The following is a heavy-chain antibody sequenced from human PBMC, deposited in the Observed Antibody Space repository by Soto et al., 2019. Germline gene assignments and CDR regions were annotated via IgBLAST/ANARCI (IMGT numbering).Heavy chain of an antibody. D-gene: IGHD6-13*01. Sequence: SVKVSCKASGGTFSSYAISWVRQAPGQGLEWMGGIIPIFGTANYAQKFQGRVTITADESTSTAYMELSSLRSEDTAVYYCARSGYSSSHLGYWGQGTLVTVSS. V-gene: IGHV1-69*13. J-gene: IGHJ4*02. CDR2: IIPIFGTA. CDR1: GGTFSSYA. CDR3: ARSGYSSSHLGY.